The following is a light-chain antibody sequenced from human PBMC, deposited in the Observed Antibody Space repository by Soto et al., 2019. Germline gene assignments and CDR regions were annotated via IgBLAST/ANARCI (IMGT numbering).Light chain of an antibody. CDR3: QQRTNLPRSFT. CDR1: QSVSSY. Sequence: EIVLTQSPATLSLSPGERATLSCRASQSVSSYLAWYQQKPGQAPRLLIYDTSKRATGIPARFSGSGSGTDFTLTISSLEPEDFAVYYCQQRTNLPRSFTFGPGPKVDIK. CDR2: DTS. V-gene: IGKV3-11*01. J-gene: IGKJ3*01.